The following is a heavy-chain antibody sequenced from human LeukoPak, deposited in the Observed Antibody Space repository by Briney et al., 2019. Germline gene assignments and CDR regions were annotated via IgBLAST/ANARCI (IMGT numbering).Heavy chain of an antibody. CDR3: ASGGIPTSREHEYSSSPRSYYYYYYYMDV. Sequence: ASVKVSCKASGYTFTSYYMHWVRQAPGQGLEWMGIINPSGGSTSYAQKFQGRVTMTRDTSTSTVYMELSSLRSEDTAVYYCASGGIPTSREHEYSSSPRSYYYYYYYMDVWGKGTTVTVSS. CDR1: GYTFTSYY. V-gene: IGHV1-46*01. D-gene: IGHD6-6*01. CDR2: INPSGGST. J-gene: IGHJ6*03.